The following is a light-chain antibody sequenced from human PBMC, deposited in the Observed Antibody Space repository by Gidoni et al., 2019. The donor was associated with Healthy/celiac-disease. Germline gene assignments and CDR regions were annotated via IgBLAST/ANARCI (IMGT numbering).Light chain of an antibody. V-gene: IGKV3-20*01. CDR3: QQYGSSPRVT. CDR1: QSVSSSY. Sequence: IVLTQSPGTLSLSPGERATLSCRASQSVSSSYLAWYQQKPGQAPRRLIYGASSRATGIPDRFSGSGSGTDFTLTISRLEPEDFAVYYCQQYGSSPRVTFGQGTRLEIK. CDR2: GAS. J-gene: IGKJ5*01.